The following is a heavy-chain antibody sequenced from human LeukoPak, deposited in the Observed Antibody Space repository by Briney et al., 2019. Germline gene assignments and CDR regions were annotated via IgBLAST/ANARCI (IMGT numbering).Heavy chain of an antibody. CDR3: VRLGSTSGLVFDY. CDR2: ISGAGGSP. J-gene: IGHJ4*02. Sequence: GGSLRLSCAASGFIFSNYAMSWVRQAPGKGVEWGSTISGAGGSPYYADSVKGRFTISRDNSKNTVFVQMNHLRAEDTAVYYCVRLGSTSGLVFDYWGQGTLVTVSS. D-gene: IGHD6-19*01. V-gene: IGHV3-23*01. CDR1: GFIFSNYA.